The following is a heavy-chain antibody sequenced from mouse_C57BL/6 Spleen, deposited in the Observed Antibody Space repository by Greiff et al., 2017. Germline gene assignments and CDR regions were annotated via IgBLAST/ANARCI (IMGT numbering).Heavy chain of an antibody. CDR1: GYAFSSYW. CDR2: IYPGDGDT. J-gene: IGHJ4*01. CDR3: ARSDYPNAMDY. Sequence: QVQLKQSGAELVKPGASVKISCKASGYAFSSYWMNWVKQRPGKGLEWIGQIYPGDGDTNYNGKFKGKATLTADKSSSTAYMQLSSLTSEDSAVYFGARSDYPNAMDYWGQGTSVTVS. V-gene: IGHV1-80*01. D-gene: IGHD2-4*01.